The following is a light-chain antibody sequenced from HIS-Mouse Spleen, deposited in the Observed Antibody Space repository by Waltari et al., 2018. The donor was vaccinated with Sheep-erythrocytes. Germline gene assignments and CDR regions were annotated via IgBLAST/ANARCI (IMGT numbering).Light chain of an antibody. J-gene: IGLJ2*01. CDR1: KLGDKY. CDR2: QDT. Sequence: SYELTQPPSVSVSPGQTASITCSGEKLGDKYACWYQQKPGQSPVLVIYQDTKRTSGIPARFSGSNSGNTATLTISGTQAMDEADYYCQAWDSSTAVFGGGTKLTVL. V-gene: IGLV3-1*01. CDR3: QAWDSSTAV.